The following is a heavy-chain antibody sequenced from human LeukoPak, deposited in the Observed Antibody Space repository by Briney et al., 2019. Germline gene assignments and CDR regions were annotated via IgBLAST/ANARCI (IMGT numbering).Heavy chain of an antibody. CDR1: GFTFSSYA. CDR3: ARDSDRTIFGVVTLVTENWFDP. V-gene: IGHV3-21*01. Sequence: GGSLRLPCAASGFTFSSYAMSWVRQAPGKGLEWVSSISSSSYIYYADSVKGRFTISRDNAKNSLYLQMNSLRAEDTAVYYCARDSDRTIFGVVTLVTENWFDPWGQGTLVTVSS. CDR2: ISSSSYI. J-gene: IGHJ5*02. D-gene: IGHD3-3*01.